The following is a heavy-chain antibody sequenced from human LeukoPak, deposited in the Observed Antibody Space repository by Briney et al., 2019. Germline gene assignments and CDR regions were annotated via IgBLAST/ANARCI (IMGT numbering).Heavy chain of an antibody. CDR1: GYSFTSYW. D-gene: IGHD5-18*01. Sequence: GESLKISCKGSGYSFTSYWIGWVRQMPGKGLEWMGIIYPGDSDTRYSPSFQGQVTISADKSISTAYLQWSSLKASDTAMYYCASAQKVYSYGYPYWGQGTLVTVSS. CDR2: IYPGDSDT. J-gene: IGHJ4*02. CDR3: ASAQKVYSYGYPY. V-gene: IGHV5-51*01.